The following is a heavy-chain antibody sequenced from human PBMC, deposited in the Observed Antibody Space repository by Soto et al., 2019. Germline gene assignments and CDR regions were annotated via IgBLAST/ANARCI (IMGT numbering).Heavy chain of an antibody. Sequence: EVQLLESGGGLVQPGGSLRLSCAASGITFSSYAMSWVRQAPGKGLEWVSAISGSGGSTYYADSVKGRFTISRDNSKNTLFLQMNSLRAEDTAVYYCAKRAGGGYYGSGSYPFDYWGQGTLVTVSS. D-gene: IGHD3-10*01. V-gene: IGHV3-23*01. CDR1: GITFSSYA. J-gene: IGHJ4*02. CDR2: ISGSGGST. CDR3: AKRAGGGYYGSGSYPFDY.